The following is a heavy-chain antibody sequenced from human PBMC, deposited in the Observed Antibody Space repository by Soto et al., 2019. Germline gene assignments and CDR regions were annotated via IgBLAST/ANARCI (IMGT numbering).Heavy chain of an antibody. CDR1: GGSISSSSYY. V-gene: IGHV4-39*01. D-gene: IGHD2-2*01. CDR2: IYYSGST. J-gene: IGHJ4*02. CDR3: ARRVGFRETLIDY. Sequence: PSETLSLTCTVSGGSISSSSYYWGWIRQPPGKGLEWIGSIYYSGSTYYNPSLKSRVTISVDTSKNQFSLKLSSVTAADTAVYYCARRVGFRETLIDYWGQGTLVTVSS.